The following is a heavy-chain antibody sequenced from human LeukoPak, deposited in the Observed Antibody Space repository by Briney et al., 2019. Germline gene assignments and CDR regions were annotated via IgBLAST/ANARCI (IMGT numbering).Heavy chain of an antibody. J-gene: IGHJ3*02. CDR1: GGFIDRSTYY. CDR3: ARLYRRVVRGLPNRDAFDI. V-gene: IGHV4-39*07. CDR2: IYYSGST. Sequence: SETLSLTCTVSGGFIDRSTYYWGWIRQPPGKGLEWIRNIYYSGSTYYNPSLKSRVIISVDTPKNQFSLKLSSVTAADTAVYYCARLYRRVVRGLPNRDAFDIWGQGTMVTVSS. D-gene: IGHD3-10*01.